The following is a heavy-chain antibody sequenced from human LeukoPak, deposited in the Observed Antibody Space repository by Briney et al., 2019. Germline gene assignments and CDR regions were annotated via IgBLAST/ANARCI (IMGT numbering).Heavy chain of an antibody. V-gene: IGHV3-53*01. CDR3: ARWYYDSGGYFDY. CDR2: INSGGST. Sequence: GGSLRLSCAASGFTVSSNDMTWVRQAPGKGLEWVSVINSGGSTYYADSVKGRFTISRDNSKNTLYLQMNSLRAEDTAVYYCARWYYDSGGYFDYWGQGTLVTVSS. CDR1: GFTVSSND. J-gene: IGHJ4*02. D-gene: IGHD3-22*01.